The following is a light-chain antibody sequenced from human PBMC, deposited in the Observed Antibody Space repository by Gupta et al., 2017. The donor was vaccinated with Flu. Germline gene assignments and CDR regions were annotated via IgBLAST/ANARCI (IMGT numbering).Light chain of an antibody. CDR1: QGLVSSDGNTY. CDR3: KQGEHWPWA. J-gene: IGKJ1*01. Sequence: DVVMTQSPLSLAVTLGQSASISCRSSQGLVSSDGNTYLHWFQQRPGQSPRRLIYLATKRDSGVPDRFSGSGSGTDFTLTISRVEAEDVGVYFCKQGEHWPWALGQGTKLEI. V-gene: IGKV2-30*01. CDR2: LAT.